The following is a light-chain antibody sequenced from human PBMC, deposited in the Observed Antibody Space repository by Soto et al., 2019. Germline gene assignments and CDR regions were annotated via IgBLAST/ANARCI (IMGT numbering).Light chain of an antibody. CDR1: QSIINN. CDR2: GAS. V-gene: IGKV3-15*01. J-gene: IGKJ3*01. CDR3: QQYNNWPPERA. Sequence: DRGMTQTQATLSVSPGERATLSCRASQSIINNLAWYQQKPGQAPRLLIYGASTRATGIPARFSGSGSGTEFTLTISSLQSEDFAVYYCQQYNNWPPERAFCPVTKVDIK.